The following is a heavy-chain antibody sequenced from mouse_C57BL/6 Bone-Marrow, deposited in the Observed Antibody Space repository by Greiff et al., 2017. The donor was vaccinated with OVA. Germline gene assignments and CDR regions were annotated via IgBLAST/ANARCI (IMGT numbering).Heavy chain of an antibody. Sequence: DVKLQESGPGLVKPSQSLSLTCSVTGYSITSGYYWTWIRQFPGNKLEWMGYISYDGSNNYNPSLKNRISITRDTSKNQFFLKLNSVTTEDTATYYCARKTAQAGFAYWGQGTLVTVSA. J-gene: IGHJ3*01. V-gene: IGHV3-6*01. CDR1: GYSITSGYY. D-gene: IGHD3-2*02. CDR3: ARKTAQAGFAY. CDR2: ISYDGSN.